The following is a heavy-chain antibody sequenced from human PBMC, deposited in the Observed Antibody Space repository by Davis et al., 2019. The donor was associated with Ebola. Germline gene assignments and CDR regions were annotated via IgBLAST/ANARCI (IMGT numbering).Heavy chain of an antibody. J-gene: IGHJ2*01. V-gene: IGHV3-23*01. CDR2: ISGSGGST. Sequence: PGGSLRLSCAASGFTFSSYAMSWVRQAPGKGLEWVSAISGSGGSTYYADSVKGRFTISRDNSKNTLYLQMNSLRAEDTAVYYCAKDGAVAGTGYWYFDLWGRGTLVTVSS. CDR1: GFTFSSYA. D-gene: IGHD6-19*01. CDR3: AKDGAVAGTGYWYFDL.